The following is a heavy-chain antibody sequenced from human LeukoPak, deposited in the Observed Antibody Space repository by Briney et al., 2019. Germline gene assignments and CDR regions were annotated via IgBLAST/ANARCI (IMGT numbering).Heavy chain of an antibody. CDR3: ARHFGEPYYYYMDV. V-gene: IGHV4-39*01. D-gene: IGHD3-10*01. Sequence: SETLSLTCAVYGGSFSGYYWGWIRQPPGKGLEWIGSIYYSGSTYYNPSLKSRVTISVDTSKNQFSLKLSSVTAADTAVYYCARHFGEPYYYYMDVWGKGTTVTISS. CDR1: GGSFSGYY. CDR2: IYYSGST. J-gene: IGHJ6*03.